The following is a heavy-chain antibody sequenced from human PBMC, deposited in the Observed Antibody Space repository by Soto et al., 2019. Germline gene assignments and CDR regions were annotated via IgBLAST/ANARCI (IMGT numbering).Heavy chain of an antibody. CDR1: GDSVTSNVW. Sequence: SETLSLTCAVSGDSVTSNVWWSWVRQPPGKGLEWIGEAYHNGLTDYNPSLKSRVTMSVDTSKNEFSLKLTSLTAADTAIYYCARDAAVPGESDRFDYWGQGT. CDR3: ARDAAVPGESDRFDY. D-gene: IGHD6-19*01. J-gene: IGHJ4*02. CDR2: AYHNGLT. V-gene: IGHV4-4*02.